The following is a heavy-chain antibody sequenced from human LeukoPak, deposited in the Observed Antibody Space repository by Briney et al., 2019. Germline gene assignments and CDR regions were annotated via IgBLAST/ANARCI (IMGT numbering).Heavy chain of an antibody. CDR1: GDSIGSSSDW. D-gene: IGHD5-12*01. CDR3: AGLRWITDY. CDR2: IKNGGSP. V-gene: IGHV4-39*01. J-gene: IGHJ4*02. Sequence: TSETLSLTCTVSGDSIGSSSDWWGWIRQPPGKGLEWVGHIKNGGSPNYNPPLKSRVTISVDTSKNQFSLTVSSVTAADTAVYYCAGLRWITDYWGQGILVTVSP.